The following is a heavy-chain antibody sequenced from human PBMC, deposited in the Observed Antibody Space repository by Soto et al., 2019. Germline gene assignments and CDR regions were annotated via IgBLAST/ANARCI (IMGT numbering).Heavy chain of an antibody. CDR3: ARAQLELRGFDY. J-gene: IGHJ4*02. D-gene: IGHD1-7*01. CDR2: INAGNGNT. CDR1: GYTFTSYA. V-gene: IGHV1-3*01. Sequence: GASVKVSCKASGYTFTSYAMHWVRQAPGQRLEWMGWINAGNGNTKYSQKFQGRVTITRDTSASTAYMELSSLRSEDTAVYYCARAQLELRGFDYWGQGTLVTVSS.